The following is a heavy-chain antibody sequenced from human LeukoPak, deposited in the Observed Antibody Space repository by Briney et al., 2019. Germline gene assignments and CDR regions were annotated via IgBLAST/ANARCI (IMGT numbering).Heavy chain of an antibody. V-gene: IGHV4-39*01. Sequence: SETLSLTCTVSGGSYWGWIRKPPGQGLGWIGSISYSGTTYYNPSLKSRVTISVDTSKNPFSLKLSSVTAADTAVYYCARHLVGRFGDHDGYYFDYWGQGTLVTVSS. CDR2: ISYSGTT. D-gene: IGHD3-10*01. CDR3: ARHLVGRFGDHDGYYFDY. CDR1: GGSY. J-gene: IGHJ4*02.